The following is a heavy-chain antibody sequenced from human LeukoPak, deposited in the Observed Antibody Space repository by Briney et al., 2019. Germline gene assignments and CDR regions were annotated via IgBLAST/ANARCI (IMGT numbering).Heavy chain of an antibody. CDR2: ISSSSSYI. CDR1: GFTFATYS. V-gene: IGHV3-21*01. D-gene: IGHD6-6*01. J-gene: IGHJ4*02. CDR3: TRDEDFYSSSSDY. Sequence: GGSLRLSCAASGFTFATYSMNWVRQAPGKGLEWVSFISSSSSYIYYADSVKGRFTISRDNAKNSLYLQMNSLRAEDTAVYYCTRDEDFYSSSSDYWGQGTLVTVSS.